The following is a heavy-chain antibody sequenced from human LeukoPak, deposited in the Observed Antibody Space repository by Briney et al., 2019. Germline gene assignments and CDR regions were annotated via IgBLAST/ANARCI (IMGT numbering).Heavy chain of an antibody. CDR3: TTDRRGGYLFDC. CDR1: GFTFSNAW. J-gene: IGHJ4*02. CDR2: IKSKPDGGTI. Sequence: GGSLRLSCAASGFTFSNAWMSWVRQATGKGLEWVGRIKSKPDGGTIDYAAPVKGRFTISRDDSKDTLYLQMDSLKIEDTAVYFCTTDRRGGYLFDCWGQGTLVTVSS. D-gene: IGHD5-24*01. V-gene: IGHV3-15*01.